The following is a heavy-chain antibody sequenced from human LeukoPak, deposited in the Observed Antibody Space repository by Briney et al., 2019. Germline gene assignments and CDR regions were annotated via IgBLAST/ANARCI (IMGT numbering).Heavy chain of an antibody. V-gene: IGHV1-18*01. J-gene: IGHJ4*02. D-gene: IGHD6-19*01. Sequence: VASVKVSCKASGYTFTSYGISWVRQAPGQGLEWMGWISAYNGNTNYAQKLQGRVTMTTDTSTSTAYMELRSLRSDDTAVYYCARARRSGWYEGFDCWGQGTLVTVSS. CDR2: ISAYNGNT. CDR1: GYTFTSYG. CDR3: ARARRSGWYEGFDC.